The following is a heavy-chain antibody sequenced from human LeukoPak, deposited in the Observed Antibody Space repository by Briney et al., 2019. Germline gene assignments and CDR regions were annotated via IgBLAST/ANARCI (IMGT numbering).Heavy chain of an antibody. J-gene: IGHJ4*02. CDR2: ISYDGSNK. CDR3: AKEGRGGSYYWSGFDY. CDR1: GFICSSYA. V-gene: IGHV3-30*04. D-gene: IGHD1-26*01. Sequence: GGSLRLSCAASGFICSSYAMHWVRQAPGKGLEWVAVISYDGSNKYYADSVKGRFTISRDNSKNTLYLQMNSLRAEDTAVYYCAKEGRGGSYYWSGFDYWGQGTLVTVSS.